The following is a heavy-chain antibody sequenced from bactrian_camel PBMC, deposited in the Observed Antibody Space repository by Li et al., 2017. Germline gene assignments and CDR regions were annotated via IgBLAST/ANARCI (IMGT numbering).Heavy chain of an antibody. CDR1: GKAYGRNC. CDR2: VEDDGTI. J-gene: IGHJ4*01. D-gene: IGHD3*01. CDR3: AASGGQLGRWCYEFPVNWVSWLYN. V-gene: IGHV3S55*01. Sequence: HVQLVESGGASVQAGGSLRLSCSASGKAYGRNCIGWFRQAPGKERERIACVEDDGTIRYADFVKGRFTISKDNAENTLYLQMNNLKPEDTAMYHCAASGGQLGRWCYEFPVNWVSWLYNWGQGTQVTVS.